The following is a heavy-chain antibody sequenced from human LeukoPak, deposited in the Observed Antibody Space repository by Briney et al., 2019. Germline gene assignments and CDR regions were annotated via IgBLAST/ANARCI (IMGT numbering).Heavy chain of an antibody. CDR1: GYSFTNYW. CDR2: IYPGSSET. V-gene: IGHV5-51*01. D-gene: IGHD1-26*01. J-gene: IGHJ4*02. CDR3: ARQRGSIDF. Sequence: GESLKISCKGSGYSFTNYWIGWVRHMRGKGLEWMGIIYPGSSETKYSPSLKGQVTISADKSISTAYLQWSSLKASDTAMYYCARQRGSIDFWGQGTLVTVS.